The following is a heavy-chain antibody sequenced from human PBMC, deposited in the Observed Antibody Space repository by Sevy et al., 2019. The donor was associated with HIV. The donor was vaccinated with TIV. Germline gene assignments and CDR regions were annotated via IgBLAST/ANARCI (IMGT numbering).Heavy chain of an antibody. D-gene: IGHD3-10*01. CDR1: GFTFSSYA. CDR2: ISGSGGST. V-gene: IGHV3-23*01. Sequence: GGSLRLSCAASGFTFSSYAMSWVRQAPGKGLEWVSAISGSGGSTYYADSLKGRFTISSDNSQNTLYLQMNSLRAEDTAVYYCAKTPHWSVRGVITYWGQGTLVTVSS. J-gene: IGHJ4*02. CDR3: AKTPHWSVRGVITY.